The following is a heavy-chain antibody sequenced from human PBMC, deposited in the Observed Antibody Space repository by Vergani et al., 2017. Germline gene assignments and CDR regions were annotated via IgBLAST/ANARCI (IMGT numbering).Heavy chain of an antibody. CDR1: GGTFSSYT. V-gene: IGHV1-69*02. D-gene: IGHD4-17*01. Sequence: QVQLVQSGAEVKKPGSSVKVSCKASGGTFSSYTISWVRQAPGQGLEWMGRIIPILGIANYAQKFQGRVTITADKSTSTAYMELSSLLSEDTVVYYCARILDYGDYDGEDYYYYGMDVWGQGTTVTVSS. CDR3: ARILDYGDYDGEDYYYYGMDV. CDR2: IIPILGIA. J-gene: IGHJ6*02.